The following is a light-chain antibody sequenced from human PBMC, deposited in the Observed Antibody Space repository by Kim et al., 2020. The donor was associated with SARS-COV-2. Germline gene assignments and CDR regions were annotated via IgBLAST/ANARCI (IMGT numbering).Light chain of an antibody. J-gene: IGKJ5*01. CDR3: QQYDNLPSIT. CDR1: QDISNY. Sequence: GDRVTITCQASQDISNYLNWYQQKPGKAPKLLIYDESNLETGVPSRFSGSGSGTDFTFTISSLQPEDIATYYCQQYDNLPSITFGQGTRLEIK. CDR2: DES. V-gene: IGKV1-33*01.